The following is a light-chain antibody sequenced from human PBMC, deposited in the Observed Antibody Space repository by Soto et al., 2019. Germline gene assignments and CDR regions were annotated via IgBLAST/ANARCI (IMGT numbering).Light chain of an antibody. V-gene: IGKV1-5*03. J-gene: IGKJ1*01. Sequence: DIQLTQSPSFLSASVGDRVTITCRASQTISSWLAWYQQKPGKAPKLLIYKASTLKSGVPSRFSGSGSGTEFTLTISSLQPEDFATYYCQKYNSAPWTFGQGTKVDIK. CDR3: QKYNSAPWT. CDR2: KAS. CDR1: QTISSW.